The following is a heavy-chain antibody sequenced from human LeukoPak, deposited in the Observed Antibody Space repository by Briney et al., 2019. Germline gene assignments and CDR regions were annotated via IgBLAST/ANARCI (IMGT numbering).Heavy chain of an antibody. CDR1: EGTFSSYA. CDR3: ASQADWGSDYYYYMDV. Sequence: SVKVSCKASEGTFSSYAISWVRQAPGQGLEWMGGIIPIFGTANYAQKFQGRVTITTDESTSTAYMELSSLRSEDTAVYYCASQADWGSDYYYYMDVWGKGTTVTVSS. J-gene: IGHJ6*03. CDR2: IIPIFGTA. D-gene: IGHD7-27*01. V-gene: IGHV1-69*05.